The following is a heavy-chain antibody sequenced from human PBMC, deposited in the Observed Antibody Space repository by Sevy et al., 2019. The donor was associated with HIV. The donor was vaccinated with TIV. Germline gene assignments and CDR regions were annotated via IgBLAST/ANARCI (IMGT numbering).Heavy chain of an antibody. Sequence: GSLRLSSSASGFTFSSYAMHWVRQAPGKGLEYVSAISSNGGSTYYADSVKGRFTISRDNSKNTLYLQMSSLRAEDTAVYYCVKDRYYDSSGYYYESPYFDYWGQGTLVTVSS. D-gene: IGHD3-22*01. CDR3: VKDRYYDSSGYYYESPYFDY. J-gene: IGHJ4*02. CDR2: ISSNGGST. CDR1: GFTFSSYA. V-gene: IGHV3-64D*06.